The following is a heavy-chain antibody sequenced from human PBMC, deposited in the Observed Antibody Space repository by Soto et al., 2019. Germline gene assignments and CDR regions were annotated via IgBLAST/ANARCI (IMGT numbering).Heavy chain of an antibody. D-gene: IGHD3-3*01. CDR2: TYYRSKWYN. J-gene: IGHJ6*02. CDR3: ARGVRCLEWLRTYGMDG. CDR1: GDSVSSNSAA. Sequence: SQPLSLTCAISGDSVSSNSAAWNWIRQSPSRGLEWLGRTYYRSKWYNDYAVSVKSRITINPDTSKNQFSLQLNSVTPEDTAVYYWARGVRCLEWLRTYGMDGWCQGTTVTVSS. V-gene: IGHV6-1*01.